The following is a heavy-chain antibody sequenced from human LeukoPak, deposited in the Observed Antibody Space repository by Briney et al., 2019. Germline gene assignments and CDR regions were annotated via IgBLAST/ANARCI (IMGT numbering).Heavy chain of an antibody. CDR1: GGSTSSYY. CDR3: ARAENGLSY. Sequence: PSETLSLTCTVSGGSTSSYYWSWIRQPPGKGLEWIGYIYYSGSTNYNPSLKSRVTISVDTSKNQFSLKLSSVTAADTAVYYCARAENGLSYWGQGTLVTVSS. J-gene: IGHJ4*02. D-gene: IGHD3-16*01. CDR2: IYYSGST. V-gene: IGHV4-59*01.